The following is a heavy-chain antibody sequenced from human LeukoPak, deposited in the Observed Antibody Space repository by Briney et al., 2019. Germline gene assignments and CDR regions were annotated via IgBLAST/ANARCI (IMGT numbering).Heavy chain of an antibody. V-gene: IGHV4-59*01. CDR2: IYYSGST. CDR3: ARGGRYCSSTSCYDFDY. Sequence: SETLSLTCTVSGGSISSYYWSWIRQPPGKGLEWIGYIYYSGSTNYNPSLKSRVTISVDTSKNQFSLKLSSVTAADTAVYYCARGGRYCSSTSCYDFDYWGQGTLVTVSS. CDR1: GGSISSYY. J-gene: IGHJ4*02. D-gene: IGHD2-2*01.